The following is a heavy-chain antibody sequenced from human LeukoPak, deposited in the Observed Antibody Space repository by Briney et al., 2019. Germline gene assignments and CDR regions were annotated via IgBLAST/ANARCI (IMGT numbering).Heavy chain of an antibody. CDR2: ISSSSSYT. CDR3: ARQSEAARAYFDY. V-gene: IGHV3-11*06. Sequence: GGSLRLSCAASGLTFSDYYMSWIRQAPGKGLEWVSYISSSSSYTNYADSVKGRFTISRDNAKNSLYLQMNSLRAEDTAVYYCARQSEAARAYFDYWGQGTLVTVSS. D-gene: IGHD6-6*01. J-gene: IGHJ4*02. CDR1: GLTFSDYY.